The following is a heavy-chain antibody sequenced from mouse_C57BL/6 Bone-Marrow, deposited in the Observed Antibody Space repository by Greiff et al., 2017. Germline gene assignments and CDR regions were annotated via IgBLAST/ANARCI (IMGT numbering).Heavy chain of an antibody. CDR2: IYPRSGNT. V-gene: IGHV1-81*01. CDR3: ARSLYYSNHHWYFDV. J-gene: IGHJ1*03. CDR1: GYTFTSYG. D-gene: IGHD2-5*01. Sequence: QVQLQPSGAELARPGASVKLSCKASGYTFTSYGISWVKQRTGQGLEWIGEIYPRSGNTYYNAKFNGKATPPADKSSSTAYMGLRSLTSEDSSVECWARSLYYSNHHWYFDVWGTGTTVTVSS.